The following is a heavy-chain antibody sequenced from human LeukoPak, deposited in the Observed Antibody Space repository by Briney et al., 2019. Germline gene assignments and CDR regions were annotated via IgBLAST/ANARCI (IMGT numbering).Heavy chain of an antibody. CDR3: ARHGPLYDIWSAQFYFDY. CDR1: GGSISSSSYY. J-gene: IGHJ4*02. V-gene: IGHV4-61*05. Sequence: SETLSLTCTVSGGSISSSSYYWGWIRQPPGKGLEWIGYIYYSGSTNYNPSLKSRVTFSVDMSKSQFSLTLSSVTAADTALYYCARHGPLYDIWSAQFYFDYWGQGTLVAVSS. CDR2: IYYSGST. D-gene: IGHD3-3*01.